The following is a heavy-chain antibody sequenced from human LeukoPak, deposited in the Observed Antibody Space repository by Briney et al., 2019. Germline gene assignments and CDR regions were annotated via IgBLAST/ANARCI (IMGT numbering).Heavy chain of an antibody. CDR3: ARALNDFWSGYPLQH. V-gene: IGHV3-7*01. D-gene: IGHD3-3*01. J-gene: IGHJ1*01. Sequence: GGSLRLSCAASGFTFSGYYMTWVRQAPGKGLEWVANIKPDGSEKDYVDSVKGRFTTSRDNAKNSLYLQMNSLRVEDTAVYYCARALNDFWSGYPLQHWGQGTLVTVSS. CDR1: GFTFSGYY. CDR2: IKPDGSEK.